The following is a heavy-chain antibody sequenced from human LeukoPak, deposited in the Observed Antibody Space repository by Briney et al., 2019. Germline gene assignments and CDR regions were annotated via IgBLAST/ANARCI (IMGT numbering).Heavy chain of an antibody. D-gene: IGHD2-2*01. CDR2: MWFDESNK. CDR1: GFILSNYG. V-gene: IGHV3-33*01. Sequence: RGSLRLSCAASGFILSNYGIHWVRQAPGKGLEWVAVMWFDESNKHYADSVKGRITISRDNSKNTVNLQVNSLRAEDSAVYYCARGPPKAVPAVIVDYYGMDVWGQGTTVTVSS. CDR3: ARGPPKAVPAVIVDYYGMDV. J-gene: IGHJ6*02.